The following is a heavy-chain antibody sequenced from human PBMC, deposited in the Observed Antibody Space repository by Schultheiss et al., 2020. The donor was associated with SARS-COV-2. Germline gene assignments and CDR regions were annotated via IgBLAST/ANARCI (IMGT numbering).Heavy chain of an antibody. CDR1: GDSVSSNSAT. J-gene: IGHJ3*02. V-gene: IGHV6-1*01. CDR3: ARGPFIRYSSSWYSVPMAFDI. D-gene: IGHD6-13*01. Sequence: SQTLSLTCAISGDSVSSNSATWNWIRRSPSRGLEWLGRTYYRSKWYNDYVLSVKSRITINPDTSKNQFSLQLNSVTPEDTAVYYCARGPFIRYSSSWYSVPMAFDIWGQGTMVTVS. CDR2: TYYRSKWYN.